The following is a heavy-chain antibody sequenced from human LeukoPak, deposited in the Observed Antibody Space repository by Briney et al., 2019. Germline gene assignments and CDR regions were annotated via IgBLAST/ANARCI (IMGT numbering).Heavy chain of an antibody. CDR1: GGSVSSYY. V-gene: IGHV4-59*02. CDR3: ARTDYDGVVGY. J-gene: IGHJ4*02. Sequence: SETLSLTCSVSGGSVSSYYWTWIRQPPGKGLEWIGYIFYSGSTNYNPSLKSRVTISVDTSKSQFSLKLSSVTAADTAVYYCARTDYDGVVGYWGQGNLVTVSS. D-gene: IGHD4-23*01. CDR2: IFYSGST.